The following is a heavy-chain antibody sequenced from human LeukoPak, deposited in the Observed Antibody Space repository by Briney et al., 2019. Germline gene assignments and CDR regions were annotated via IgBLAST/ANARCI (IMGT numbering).Heavy chain of an antibody. CDR3: ARVPAAIAGYWFDP. V-gene: IGHV4-4*07. CDR1: GGSISSYY. CDR2: IYTSGST. D-gene: IGHD2-2*01. J-gene: IGHJ5*02. Sequence: SETLSLTCTVSGGSISSYYWSWIRQPPGKGLEWIGRIYTSGSTNYNPSLKSRVTMSVDTSKNQFSLKLSSVTAADTAVYYCARVPAAIAGYWFDPWGQGTLVTVSS.